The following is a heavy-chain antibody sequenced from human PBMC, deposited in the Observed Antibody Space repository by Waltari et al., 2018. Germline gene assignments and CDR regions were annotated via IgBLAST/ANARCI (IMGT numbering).Heavy chain of an antibody. CDR2: IIPIFGTA. Sequence: VKVSCKASGGTFSSYAISWVRQTPGQGLEWMGGIIPIFGTANYAQKFQGRVTITADESTSTAYMELSSLRSEDTAVYYCANSVRDGDFDYWGQGTLVTVSS. J-gene: IGHJ4*02. CDR3: ANSVRDGDFDY. CDR1: GGTFSSYA. V-gene: IGHV1-69*01. D-gene: IGHD4-17*01.